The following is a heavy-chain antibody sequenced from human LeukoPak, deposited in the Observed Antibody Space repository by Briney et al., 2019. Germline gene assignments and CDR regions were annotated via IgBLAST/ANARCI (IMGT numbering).Heavy chain of an antibody. CDR1: GYTFTSYD. V-gene: IGHV1-8*01. Sequence: GASVKVSCKASGYTFTSYDINWVLQATGQGLEWMGWMNPNSGNTGYAQKFQGRVTMTRNTSISTAYMELSSLRSEDTAVYYCARGLYSSSWWIHYYYYMDVWGKGTTVTVSS. CDR2: MNPNSGNT. J-gene: IGHJ6*03. CDR3: ARGLYSSSWWIHYYYYMDV. D-gene: IGHD6-13*01.